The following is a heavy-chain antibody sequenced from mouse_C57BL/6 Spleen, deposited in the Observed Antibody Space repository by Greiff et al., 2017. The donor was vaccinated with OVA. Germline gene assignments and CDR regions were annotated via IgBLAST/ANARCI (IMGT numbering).Heavy chain of an antibody. V-gene: IGHV1-31*01. CDR2: IYPYNGVS. CDR1: GYSFTGYY. CDR3: AREAYGSSYWYFDV. J-gene: IGHJ1*03. D-gene: IGHD1-1*01. Sequence: EVQLVESGPELVKPGASVKISCKASGYSFTGYYMHWVKQSHGNILDWIGYIYPYNGVSSYNQKFKGKATLTVDKSSSTAYMELRSLTSEDSAVYYCAREAYGSSYWYFDVWGTGTTVTVSS.